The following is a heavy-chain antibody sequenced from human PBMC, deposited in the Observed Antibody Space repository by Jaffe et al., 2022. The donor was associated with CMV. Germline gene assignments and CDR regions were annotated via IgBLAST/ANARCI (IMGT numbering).Heavy chain of an antibody. V-gene: IGHV3-49*04. Sequence: EVQLVESGGGLVQPGRSLRLSCTASGFTFGDYAMSWVRQAPGKGLEWVGFIRSKAYGGTTEYAASVKGRFTISRDDSKSIAYLQMNSLKTEDTAVYYCTRDQGTTVTTGWYFDLWGRGTLVTVSS. CDR2: IRSKAYGGTT. CDR3: TRDQGTTVTTGWYFDL. J-gene: IGHJ2*01. CDR1: GFTFGDYA. D-gene: IGHD4-17*01.